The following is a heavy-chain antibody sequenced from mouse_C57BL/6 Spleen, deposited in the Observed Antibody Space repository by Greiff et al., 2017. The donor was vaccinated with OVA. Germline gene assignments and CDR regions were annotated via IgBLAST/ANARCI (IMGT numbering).Heavy chain of an antibody. CDR1: GYAFSSYW. CDR2: IYPGDGDT. CDR3: ARRYGSSYGYFDV. D-gene: IGHD1-1*01. J-gene: IGHJ1*03. Sequence: LQESGAELVKPGASVKISCKASGYAFSSYWMNWVKQRPGKGLEWIGQIYPGDGDTNYNGKFKGKATLTADKSSSTAYMQLSSLTSEDSAVYFCARRYGSSYGYFDVWGTGTTVTVSS. V-gene: IGHV1-80*01.